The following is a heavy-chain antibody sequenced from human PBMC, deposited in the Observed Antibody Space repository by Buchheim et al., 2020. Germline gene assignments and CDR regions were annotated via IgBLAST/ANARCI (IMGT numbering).Heavy chain of an antibody. Sequence: QVQLVESGGGVVQPGRSLRLSCAASGFTFSSYGMHWVRQAPGKGLEWVAVIWYDGSNKYYADSVKGRFTISRDNSKNTLYLQMNSLRAEDTAVYYCARDHWQWLVNGGLDYWGQGTL. D-gene: IGHD6-19*01. J-gene: IGHJ4*02. CDR3: ARDHWQWLVNGGLDY. V-gene: IGHV3-33*01. CDR1: GFTFSSYG. CDR2: IWYDGSNK.